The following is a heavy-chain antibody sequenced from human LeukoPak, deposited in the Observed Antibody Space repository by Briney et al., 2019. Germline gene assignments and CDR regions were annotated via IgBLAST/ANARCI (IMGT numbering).Heavy chain of an antibody. V-gene: IGHV3-30*02. CDR2: IRYDGSNK. Sequence: GGSLRLSCAASGFTFRKSGIHWVRQAPGKGLEWVAFIRYDGSNKYYADSVKGRFTISRDNSKNTLYLQMNSLRAEDTAVYYCAKGDSKDYWGQGTLVTVSS. J-gene: IGHJ4*02. D-gene: IGHD3-22*01. CDR3: AKGDSKDY. CDR1: GFTFRKSG.